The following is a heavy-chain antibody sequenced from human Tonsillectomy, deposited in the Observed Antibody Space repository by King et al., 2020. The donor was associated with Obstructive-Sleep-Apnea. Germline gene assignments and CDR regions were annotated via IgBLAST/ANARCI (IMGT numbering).Heavy chain of an antibody. D-gene: IGHD4-17*01. CDR2: IRYDGSNK. Sequence: VQLVESGGGVVQPGGSLRLSCAASGFSFSTSGMHWVRQAPGKGLEWVAFIRYDGSNKYYADSGKGRFTISRDNSKNTLYLQMSSLRAEDTAMYYCASPSYGDYYFDYWGQGTLVTVSS. V-gene: IGHV3-30*02. CDR3: ASPSYGDYYFDY. CDR1: GFSFSTSG. J-gene: IGHJ4*02.